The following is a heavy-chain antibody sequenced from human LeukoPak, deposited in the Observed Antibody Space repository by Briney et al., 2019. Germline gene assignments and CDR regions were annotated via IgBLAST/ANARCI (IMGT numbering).Heavy chain of an antibody. CDR2: INHSGST. Sequence: PSETLSLTCAVYGGSFSGYYWSWIRQPPGKGLEWIGEINHSGSTNYNPSLKSRVTISVDTSKNQFSLRLSSVTAADTAVYYCARGNTDSTFDYWGQGTLVTASS. CDR1: GGSFSGYY. J-gene: IGHJ4*02. CDR3: ARGNTDSTFDY. V-gene: IGHV4-34*01. D-gene: IGHD3-22*01.